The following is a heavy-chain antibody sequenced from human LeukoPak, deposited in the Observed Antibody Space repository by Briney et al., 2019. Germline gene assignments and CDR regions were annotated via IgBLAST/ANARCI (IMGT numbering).Heavy chain of an antibody. D-gene: IGHD1-26*01. CDR1: GFXFSDSA. CDR2: IRSNANNYAT. Sequence: GGSLKLSCGASGFXFSDSAMHWVRQASGKGPEWIGRIRSNANNYATAYAASVKGRFTIYRDDSKNTAYLQMNILRAEDTAVYYCAKDVHSGSYYDYWGQGTLVTVSS. J-gene: IGHJ4*02. CDR3: AKDVHSGSYYDY. V-gene: IGHV3-73*01.